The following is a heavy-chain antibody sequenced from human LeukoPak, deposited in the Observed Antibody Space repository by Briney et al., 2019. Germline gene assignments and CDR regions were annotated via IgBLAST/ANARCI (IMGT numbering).Heavy chain of an antibody. CDR3: ARGRVSSSTWHSTYYNYFYMDV. CDR1: GSSISSYY. Sequence: SETLSLTCSVSGSSISSYYWSWIRQPPGKGLEWIGYVDHTGITNFSPSLNGRVSISRDTTKNLFSLRVRSVTAADTAVYFCARGRVSSSTWHSTYYNYFYMDVWGKGTTVTVSS. J-gene: IGHJ6*03. D-gene: IGHD5-12*01. V-gene: IGHV4-59*01. CDR2: VDHTGIT.